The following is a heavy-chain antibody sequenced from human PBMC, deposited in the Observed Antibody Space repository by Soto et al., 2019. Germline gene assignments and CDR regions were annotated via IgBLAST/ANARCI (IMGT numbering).Heavy chain of an antibody. CDR3: AKERWGGYGM. CDR2: LSGSGGST. Sequence: EVQLLESGGGLVQPGGSLRLSCAASGFTFSSYAMSWVRQAPGKGLEWVSTLSGSGGSTYYADSVKGRFTISRDNSKNTLYLQMKILRDEETDLYSCAKERWGGYGMGGQGTTVPVSS. V-gene: IGHV3-23*01. CDR1: GFTFSSYA. J-gene: IGHJ6*02. D-gene: IGHD3-16*01.